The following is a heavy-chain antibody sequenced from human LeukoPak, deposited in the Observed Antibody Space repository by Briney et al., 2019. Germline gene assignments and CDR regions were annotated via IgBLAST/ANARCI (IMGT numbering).Heavy chain of an antibody. CDR2: IIPILDTA. Sequence: GASVKVSCKASGGTFSSYAISWVRQAPGQGREWVGEIIPILDTAKYAQKFQGNCANTADESTSTAYKELRSMRYEDTAVYYCASREEYIVVVPAAIYYYYYYMDVWGKGTTVTVSS. CDR1: GGTFSSYA. D-gene: IGHD2-2*01. V-gene: IGHV1-69*01. J-gene: IGHJ6*03. CDR3: ASREEYIVVVPAAIYYYYYYMDV.